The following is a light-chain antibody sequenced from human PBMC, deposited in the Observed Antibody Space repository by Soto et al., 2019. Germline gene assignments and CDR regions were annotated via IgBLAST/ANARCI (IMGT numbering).Light chain of an antibody. V-gene: IGKV1-39*01. Sequence: DIQMTQSPSSLSASVGDRVTITCRASQSISSYLNWYQQKPGKAPKLLIYAASSLQSGVPSRFSGSGSETYFTLTISSLQPEDFATYYCQHSYSTPRTFGQGTKVEIK. CDR3: QHSYSTPRT. CDR2: AAS. J-gene: IGKJ1*01. CDR1: QSISSY.